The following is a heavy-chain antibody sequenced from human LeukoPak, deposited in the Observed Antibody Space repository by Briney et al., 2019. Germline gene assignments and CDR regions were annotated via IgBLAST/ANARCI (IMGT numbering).Heavy chain of an antibody. CDR1: GGSISSGSYY. D-gene: IGHD5-12*01. CDR3: ARTPGGYDAFDI. CDR2: IYTSGST. Sequence: SETLSLTCTVSGGSISSGSYYWSWIRQPAGKGLEWIGRIYTSGSTNYNPSLKSRVTISVDTSKNQFSLKLSSVTAADTAVYYCARTPGGYDAFDIWGQGTMVTVSS. J-gene: IGHJ3*02. V-gene: IGHV4-61*02.